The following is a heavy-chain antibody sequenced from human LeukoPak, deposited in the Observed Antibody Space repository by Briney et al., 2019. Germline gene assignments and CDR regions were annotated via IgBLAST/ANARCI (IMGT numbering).Heavy chain of an antibody. CDR2: IIPIFGTA. CDR3: AAFYGSGSY. J-gene: IGHJ4*02. V-gene: IGHV1-69*06. CDR1: RGTFSSYA. Sequence: ASVKVSCKASRGTFSSYAISWVRQAPGQGLEWMGGIIPIFGTANYAQKFQGRVTITADKSTSTAYMELSSLRSEDTAVYYCAAFYGSGSYWGQGTLVTVSS. D-gene: IGHD3-10*01.